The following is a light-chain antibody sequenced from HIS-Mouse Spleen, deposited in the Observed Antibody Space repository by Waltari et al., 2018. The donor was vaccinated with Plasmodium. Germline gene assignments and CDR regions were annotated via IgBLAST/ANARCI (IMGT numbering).Light chain of an antibody. CDR1: SSDVGGYNY. V-gene: IGLV2-8*01. Sequence: QSALTQPPSASGSPGQSVPISCPGTSSDVGGYNYVSWYQQHPDKAPKLMIYEVSKRPSGVPDRFSGSKSGNTASLTVSGLQAEDEADYYCSSYAGSNNLEVFGGGTKLTVL. J-gene: IGLJ2*01. CDR3: SSYAGSNNLEV. CDR2: EVS.